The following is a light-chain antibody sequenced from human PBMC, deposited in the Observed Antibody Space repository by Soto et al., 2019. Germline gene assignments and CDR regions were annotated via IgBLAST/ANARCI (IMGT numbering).Light chain of an antibody. Sequence: NFMLTHPHSVSESPGKTVTISCTRSSGSIASNYVQWYQQRPGSAPTTVIYEDNQRPSGVPDRFSGSIDSSSNSASLTISGLKTEDEADYYCQSYDSIVVFGGGTQLTVL. CDR2: EDN. V-gene: IGLV6-57*04. CDR1: SGSIASNY. CDR3: QSYDSIVV. J-gene: IGLJ2*01.